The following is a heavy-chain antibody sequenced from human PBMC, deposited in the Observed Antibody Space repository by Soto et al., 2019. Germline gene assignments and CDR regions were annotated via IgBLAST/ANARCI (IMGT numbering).Heavy chain of an antibody. CDR3: ARDPYYYDSSGYYSYFDY. V-gene: IGHV3-30-3*01. CDR2: ISYDGSNK. D-gene: IGHD3-22*01. J-gene: IGHJ4*02. Sequence: VQLVESGGGVVQPGRSLRLSCAASGFTFSSYAMHWVRQAPGKGLEWVAVISYDGSNKYYADSVKGRFTISRDNSKNTLYLQMNSLRAEDTAVYYCARDPYYYDSSGYYSYFDYWGQGTLVTVSS. CDR1: GFTFSSYA.